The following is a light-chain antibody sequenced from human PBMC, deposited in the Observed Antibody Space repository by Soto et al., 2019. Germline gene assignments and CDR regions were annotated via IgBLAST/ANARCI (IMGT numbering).Light chain of an antibody. V-gene: IGLV2-23*01. CDR3: CSYAGTSTSL. CDR1: SSDVGSYNL. Sequence: QSALTQPASVSASPGQSITISCTGTSSDVGSYNLVSWYQQHPGKAPKLIIYEGSKRPSGVSNRFSGSKSGNTASLTISGLQADDEADYYCCSYAGTSTSLFGGGTKLTVL. J-gene: IGLJ2*01. CDR2: EGS.